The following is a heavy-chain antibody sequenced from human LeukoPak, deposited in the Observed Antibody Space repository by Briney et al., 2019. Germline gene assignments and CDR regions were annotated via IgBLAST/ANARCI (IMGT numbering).Heavy chain of an antibody. CDR3: AREGYGDPRLDY. J-gene: IGHJ4*02. CDR1: GFTFSSYG. V-gene: IGHV3-30*03. CDR2: ISYDGSNK. D-gene: IGHD4-17*01. Sequence: PGGSLRLSCAASGFTFSSYGMHWVRQAPGKGLEWVAVISYDGSNKYYADSVKGRFTISRDNSKNTLYLQMNSLRAEDTAVYYCAREGYGDPRLDYWGQGTLVTVSS.